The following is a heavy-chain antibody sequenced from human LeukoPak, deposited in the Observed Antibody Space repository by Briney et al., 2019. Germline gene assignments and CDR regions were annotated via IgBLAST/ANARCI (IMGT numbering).Heavy chain of an antibody. J-gene: IGHJ4*02. Sequence: GGSLRLSCAASGFTFCSYEMNWVRQAPGKGLEWVSYISSSGSTIYYADSVKGRFTISRDNAKNSLYLQMNSLRAEDTAVYYCARDGGYSYGYGPTHFDYWGQGTLVTVSS. V-gene: IGHV3-48*03. CDR3: ARDGGYSYGYGPTHFDY. CDR2: ISSSGSTI. D-gene: IGHD5-18*01. CDR1: GFTFCSYE.